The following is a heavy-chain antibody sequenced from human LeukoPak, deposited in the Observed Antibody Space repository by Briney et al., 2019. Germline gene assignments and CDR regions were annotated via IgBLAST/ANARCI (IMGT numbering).Heavy chain of an antibody. CDR3: ARDGNDYGDYGGVWIDY. V-gene: IGHV6-1*01. CDR1: GDSVSSNSAA. Sequence: SQTLSLTCAISGDSVSSNSAAWNWIRQSPSRGLEWLGRTYYRSKWYNDYAVSVKSRITINPDTSKNQCSLQLNSVTPEDTAVYYCARDGNDYGDYGGVWIDYWGQGTLVTVSS. D-gene: IGHD4-17*01. J-gene: IGHJ4*02. CDR2: TYYRSKWYN.